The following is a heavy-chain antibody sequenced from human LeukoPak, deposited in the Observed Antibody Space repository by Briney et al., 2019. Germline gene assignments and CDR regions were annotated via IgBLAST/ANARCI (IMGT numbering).Heavy chain of an antibody. V-gene: IGHV4-59*01. Sequence: TSETLSLTCTVSGGSISSYYWSWIRQPPGKGLYWIGYIYYSGSTNYNPSINSRVTISVDTSKNQFSLKLSSVTAADTAAYYCARVNRYYDILTGYYDDAFDIWGQGTMVTVSS. D-gene: IGHD3-9*01. CDR3: ARVNRYYDILTGYYDDAFDI. CDR1: GGSISSYY. J-gene: IGHJ3*02. CDR2: IYYSGST.